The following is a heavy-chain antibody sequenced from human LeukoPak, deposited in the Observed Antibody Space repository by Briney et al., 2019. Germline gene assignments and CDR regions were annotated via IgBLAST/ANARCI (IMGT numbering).Heavy chain of an antibody. CDR1: GFTFSSYG. Sequence: GGSLRLSCAASGFTFSSYGMHWVRQAPGKGLEWVAFIRCDGSNKYYADSVKGRFTISRDNSKNTLYLQMNSLRAEDTAVYYCAKDVGYCSGGSCYPEDYWGQGTLVTVSS. V-gene: IGHV3-30*02. J-gene: IGHJ4*02. D-gene: IGHD2-15*01. CDR3: AKDVGYCSGGSCYPEDY. CDR2: IRCDGSNK.